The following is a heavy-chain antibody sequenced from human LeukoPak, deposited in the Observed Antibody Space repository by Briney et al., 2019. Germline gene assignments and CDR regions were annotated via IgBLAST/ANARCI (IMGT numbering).Heavy chain of an antibody. CDR1: GGSISSYY. CDR3: ARRGVVATPDANF. D-gene: IGHD5-12*01. Sequence: SETLSLTCSVSGGSISSYYWSWIRQPPGKGLEWIGYIYYSGSTYYNPSLRSRVSISVDTSKNQFTLKLSSVTAADTAVYYCARRGVVATPDANFWGQGTLVTVSS. CDR2: IYYSGST. J-gene: IGHJ4*02. V-gene: IGHV4-59*08.